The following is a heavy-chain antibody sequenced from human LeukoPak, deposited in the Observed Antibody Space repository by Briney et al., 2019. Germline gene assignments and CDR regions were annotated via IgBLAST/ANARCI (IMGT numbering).Heavy chain of an antibody. V-gene: IGHV3-74*01. CDR1: GFTFSSYW. D-gene: IGHD6-6*01. Sequence: GGPLRLSCAASGFTFSSYWMHWVGQAPGKGLVWVSRINSDGSSTSYADSVKGRFTISRDNAKNTLYLQMNSLRAEDTAVYYCARDRPEYSSSSYYYYYMDVWGKGTTVTVSS. CDR3: ARDRPEYSSSSYYYYYMDV. CDR2: INSDGSST. J-gene: IGHJ6*03.